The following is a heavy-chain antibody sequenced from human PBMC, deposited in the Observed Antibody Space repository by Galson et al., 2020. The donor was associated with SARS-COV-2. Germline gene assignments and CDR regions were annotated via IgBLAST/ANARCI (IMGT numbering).Heavy chain of an antibody. Sequence: SETLSLTCSVSGGSVSSYNWWSWVRQPPGKVLQWIGEIFHSGGINYDPSLKSRVTISLDKSKNQLSLMLTSVTAADTAVYYCARGGGYYFDYWGRGTLVTVSS. CDR2: IFHSGGI. J-gene: IGHJ4*02. CDR1: GGSVSSYNW. V-gene: IGHV4-4*02. CDR3: ARGGGYYFDY. D-gene: IGHD5-12*01.